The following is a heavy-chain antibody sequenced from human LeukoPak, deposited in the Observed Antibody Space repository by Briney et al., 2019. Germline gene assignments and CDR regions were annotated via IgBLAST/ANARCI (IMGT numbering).Heavy chain of an antibody. CDR2: TDYRSKWYT. CDR3: AGESSAFDI. J-gene: IGHJ3*02. Sequence: SQALSLTFAIAGYRFTINTAAWNWIRQSPARGLEWLGRTDYRSKWYTEYALAVKGLITINPDTSKNQYSLKLNSVTPEDTAVYYCAGESSAFDIRGQGTMVTVSS. V-gene: IGHV6-1*01. CDR1: GYRFTINTAA.